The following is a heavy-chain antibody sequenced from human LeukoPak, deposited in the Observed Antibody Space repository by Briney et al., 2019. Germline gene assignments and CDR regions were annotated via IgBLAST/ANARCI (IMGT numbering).Heavy chain of an antibody. V-gene: IGHV4-59*01. J-gene: IGHJ4*02. CDR1: GGSISSYY. CDR2: IYYSGST. Sequence: SETLSLTCTVSGGSISSYYWSWIQQPPGKGLEWIGYIYYSGSTNYNPSLKSRVTISVDTSKNQFSLKLSSVAAADTAVYYCARLARGYSYGYTNDYWGQGTLVTVSS. CDR3: ARLARGYSYGYTNDY. D-gene: IGHD5-18*01.